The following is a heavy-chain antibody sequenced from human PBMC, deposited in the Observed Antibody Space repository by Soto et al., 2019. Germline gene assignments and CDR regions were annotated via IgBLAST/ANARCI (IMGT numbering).Heavy chain of an antibody. V-gene: IGHV3-21*01. D-gene: IGHD1-1*01. CDR1: GFTFNSYS. J-gene: IGHJ3*01. Sequence: LRLSCAASGFTFNSYSVNWVRQAPGKGLEWVASISSGSVHIDFANSVKGRFTISRDDVTNSVSLQMDSLRVEDTGIYYCARYDAFKAFDLWGQGAMVTVSS. CDR3: ARYDAFKAFDL. CDR2: ISSGSVHI.